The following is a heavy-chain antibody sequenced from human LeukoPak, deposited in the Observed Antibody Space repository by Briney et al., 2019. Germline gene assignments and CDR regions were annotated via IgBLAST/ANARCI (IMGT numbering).Heavy chain of an antibody. V-gene: IGHV4-59*08. CDR2: IYYSGST. CDR1: GGSISSYY. D-gene: IGHD3-10*01. Sequence: SETLSLTCTVSGGSISSYYWSWIRQPPGKGLEWIGYIYYSGSTNYNPSLKSRVTISVDTSKNQFSLKLSSVTAADTAVYYCARQGGECFGDSFDYWGQGTLVTVSS. CDR3: ARQGGECFGDSFDY. J-gene: IGHJ4*02.